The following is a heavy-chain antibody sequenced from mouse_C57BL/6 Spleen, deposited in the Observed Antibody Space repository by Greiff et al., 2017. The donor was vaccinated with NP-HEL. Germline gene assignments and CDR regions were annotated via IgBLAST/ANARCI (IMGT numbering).Heavy chain of an antibody. CDR2: IYPGDGDT. Sequence: QVQLQQSGPELVKPGASVKISCKASGYAFSSSWMNWVKQRPGKGLEWIGRIYPGDGDTNYNGKFKGKATLTADKSSSTAYMQLSSLTSEDSAVYCCARGTTVVATYRYFDVWGTGTTVTVSS. D-gene: IGHD1-1*01. CDR3: ARGTTVVATYRYFDV. CDR1: GYAFSSSW. J-gene: IGHJ1*03. V-gene: IGHV1-82*01.